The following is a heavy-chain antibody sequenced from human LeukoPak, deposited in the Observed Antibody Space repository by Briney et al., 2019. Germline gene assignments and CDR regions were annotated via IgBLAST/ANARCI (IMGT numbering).Heavy chain of an antibody. J-gene: IGHJ6*02. V-gene: IGHV4-39*01. CDR1: GGSISSSSYY. D-gene: IGHD1-14*01. CDR3: ARITYYSYGMDV. Sequence: AETLCLTCTVSGGSISSSSYYWGWVRQPPGKELEWIGSSYYSGSTYYNPALNSLVTISVDTSKNQFSQKLSSVTAADTAVYYCARITYYSYGMDVWGQGTTVTVYS. CDR2: SYYSGST.